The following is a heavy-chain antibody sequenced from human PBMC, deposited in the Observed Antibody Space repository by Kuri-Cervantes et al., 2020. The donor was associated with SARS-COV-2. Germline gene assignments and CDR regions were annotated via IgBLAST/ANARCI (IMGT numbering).Heavy chain of an antibody. CDR2: ISYDGSNK. Sequence: GGSLRLSCAASGFTFSSYAMNWVRQAPGKGLEWVAVISYDGSNKYYADSVKGRFTISRDNSKNTLYMQMNSLRAEDTAVYYCASTASGSAAPFDYWGQGTLVTVSS. CDR1: GFTFSSYA. D-gene: IGHD6-25*01. J-gene: IGHJ4*02. CDR3: ASTASGSAAPFDY. V-gene: IGHV3-30-3*01.